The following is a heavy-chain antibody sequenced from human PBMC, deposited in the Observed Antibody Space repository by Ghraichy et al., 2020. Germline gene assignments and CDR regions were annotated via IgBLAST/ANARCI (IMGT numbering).Heavy chain of an antibody. V-gene: IGHV3-30*18. CDR2: ISYDGGDK. CDR1: GFIFSSYG. D-gene: IGHD4-17*01. J-gene: IGHJ4*02. CDR3: AKRGGAYGFDY. Sequence: GGSLRLSCAASGFIFSSYGMHWVRQAPGKGLEWVAVISYDGGDKYYADSVKGRFTISRDNSKNTLYLQMNSLRAEDTAVYYCAKRGGAYGFDYWGQGILVTVSS.